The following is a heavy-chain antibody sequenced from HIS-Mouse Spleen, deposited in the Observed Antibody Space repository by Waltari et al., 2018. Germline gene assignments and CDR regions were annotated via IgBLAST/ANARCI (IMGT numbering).Heavy chain of an antibody. D-gene: IGHD6-13*01. CDR2: IYYSGST. J-gene: IGHJ2*01. Sequence: QLQLQESGPGLVKPSEALSLTCTVSGGSLSSSIYYLGRIRQPPGKGLEWIGSIYYSGSTYYNPSLKSRVTISVDTSKNQFSLKLSSVTAADTAVYYCAREIPYSSSWYDWYFDLWGRGTLVTVSS. CDR3: AREIPYSSSWYDWYFDL. CDR1: GGSLSSSIYY. V-gene: IGHV4-39*07.